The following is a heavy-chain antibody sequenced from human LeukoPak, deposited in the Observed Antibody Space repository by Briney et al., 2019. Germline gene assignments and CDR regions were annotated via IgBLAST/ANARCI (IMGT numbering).Heavy chain of an antibody. CDR2: LDRGDGAK. CDR3: AAERSGELMAY. J-gene: IGHJ4*02. D-gene: IGHD3-3*01. CDR1: GYTLTGLS. Sequence: ASVKVSCKVSGYTLTGLSVYWVRQAPGKGLVWMGGLDRGDGAKIYAQRFQGRVSVTEDTSTGTAYMELSSLTSNDTAVYFCAAERSGELMAYWGQGTLVTVSS. V-gene: IGHV1-24*01.